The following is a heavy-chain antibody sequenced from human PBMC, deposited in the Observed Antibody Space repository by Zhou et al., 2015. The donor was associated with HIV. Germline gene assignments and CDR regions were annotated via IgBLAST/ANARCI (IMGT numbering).Heavy chain of an antibody. D-gene: IGHD2-2*01. Sequence: QVQLVQSGAEVKKPGASVKVSCKASGYTFTSYYMHWVRQAPGQGLEWMGIINPSGGSTSYAQKFQGRVTMTRDTSTSTVYMELSSLRSEDTAVYYCAREDWVVVPAAMNWFDPWGQGTLVTVSS. CDR3: AREDWVVVPAAMNWFDP. CDR2: INPSGGST. V-gene: IGHV1-46*01. J-gene: IGHJ5*02. CDR1: GYTFTSYY.